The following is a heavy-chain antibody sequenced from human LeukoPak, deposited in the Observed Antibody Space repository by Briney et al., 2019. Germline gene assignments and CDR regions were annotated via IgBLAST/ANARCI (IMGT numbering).Heavy chain of an antibody. CDR1: GYSFTSYW. D-gene: IGHD2-2*01. Sequence: GESLKISCKGSGYSFTSYWIGWVRQMPGKGLECMGIIYPGDSDTRYSPSFQGQVTISADKSISTAYLQWSSLKASDTAMYYCARQLVPAAPHRDHWGQGTLVTVSS. CDR3: ARQLVPAAPHRDH. V-gene: IGHV5-51*01. CDR2: IYPGDSDT. J-gene: IGHJ4*02.